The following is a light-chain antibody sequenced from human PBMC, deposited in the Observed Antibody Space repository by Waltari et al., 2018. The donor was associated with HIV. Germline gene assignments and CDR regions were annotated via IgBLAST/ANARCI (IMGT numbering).Light chain of an antibody. CDR2: DVS. CDR1: SRDVGVYNF. V-gene: IGLV2-11*01. Sequence: QSALTQPRSVSGSPGQSVPIPCTRPSRDVGVYNFVSWYQPHPGKAPKLMIYDVSKRPSGVPDRFSGSKSGNTASLTISGLQAEDEADYYCCSYAGSYPVVFGGGTKLTVL. CDR3: CSYAGSYPVV. J-gene: IGLJ2*01.